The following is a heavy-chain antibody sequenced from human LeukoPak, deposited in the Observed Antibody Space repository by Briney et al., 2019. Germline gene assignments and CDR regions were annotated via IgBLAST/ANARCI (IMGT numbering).Heavy chain of an antibody. D-gene: IGHD6-13*01. CDR3: ARAVWGSSSWPTQYYYYYMDV. CDR1: GGTFSSYA. Sequence: ASVKVSCKASGGTFSSYAISWVRQAPGQGLEWMGGIIPIFGTANYAQKFQGRVTITADESTSTAYMELSSLRSEDTAVYYCARAVWGSSSWPTQYYYYYMDVWGKGTTVTVSS. CDR2: IIPIFGTA. V-gene: IGHV1-69*01. J-gene: IGHJ6*03.